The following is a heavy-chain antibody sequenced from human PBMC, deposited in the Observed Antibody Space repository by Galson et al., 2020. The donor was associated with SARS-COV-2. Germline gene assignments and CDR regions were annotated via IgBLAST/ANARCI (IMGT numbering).Heavy chain of an antibody. J-gene: IGHJ4*02. D-gene: IGHD4-17*01. CDR1: GGSISSYY. Sequence: SETLSLTCTVSGGSISSYYWSWIRQPPGQGLEWIGYIYYSGSTNYNPSLKSRVTISVDTSKNQFSLKLSSVTAADTAVYYCAREPDYGDLFDYWGQGTLVTVSS. CDR2: IYYSGST. V-gene: IGHV4-59*13. CDR3: AREPDYGDLFDY.